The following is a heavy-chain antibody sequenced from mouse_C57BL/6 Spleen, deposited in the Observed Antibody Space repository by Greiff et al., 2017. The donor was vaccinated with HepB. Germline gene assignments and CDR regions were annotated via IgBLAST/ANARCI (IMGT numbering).Heavy chain of an antibody. D-gene: IGHD1-1*01. J-gene: IGHJ1*03. V-gene: IGHV5-17*01. CDR3: ARISLYYYGSSYWYFDV. CDR1: GFTFSDYG. CDR2: ISSGSSTI. Sequence: EVQVVESGGGLVKPGGSLKLSCAASGFTFSDYGMHWVRQAPEKGLEWVAYISSGSSTIYYADTVKGRFTISRDNAKNTLFLQMTSLRSEDTAMYYCARISLYYYGSSYWYFDVWGTGTTVTVSS.